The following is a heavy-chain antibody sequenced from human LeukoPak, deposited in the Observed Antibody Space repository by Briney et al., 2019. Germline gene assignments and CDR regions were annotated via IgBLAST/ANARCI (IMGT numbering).Heavy chain of an antibody. Sequence: GGSLRLSCAASGFTFSRHSINWVRQAPGKGLEWVANIKQDGSEKYYVDSVEGRFTISRDNAKNSLYLQMNSLRAEDTAVYYCARGTWYSSSWYDWYFDLWGRGTLVTVSS. V-gene: IGHV3-7*01. D-gene: IGHD6-13*01. CDR1: GFTFSRHS. J-gene: IGHJ2*01. CDR2: IKQDGSEK. CDR3: ARGTWYSSSWYDWYFDL.